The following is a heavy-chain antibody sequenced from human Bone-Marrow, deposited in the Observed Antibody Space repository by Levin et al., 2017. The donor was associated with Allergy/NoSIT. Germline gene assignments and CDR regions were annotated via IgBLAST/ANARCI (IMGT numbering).Heavy chain of an antibody. J-gene: IGHJ4*02. V-gene: IGHV3-23*01. D-gene: IGHD2-21*01. CDR1: GFPFSDYA. CDR3: ANSWSYCGKNCYTYNFDY. CDR2: TSGDGGNR. Sequence: LSLTCAASGFPFSDYAMSWVRQAPGKGLEWVSATSGDGGNRYYANSVKGRFTISRDNTQKMLYLQMNNLRVEDTALYYCANSWSYCGKNCYTYNFDYWGQGILVTVSS.